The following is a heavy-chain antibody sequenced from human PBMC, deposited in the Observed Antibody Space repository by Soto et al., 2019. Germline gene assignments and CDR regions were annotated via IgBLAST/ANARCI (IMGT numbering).Heavy chain of an antibody. CDR1: GFSFRDYG. CDR3: GKDYDYSDSLPFDY. CDR2: IIGIGDKA. J-gene: IGHJ4*02. D-gene: IGHD4-17*01. V-gene: IGHV3-23*01. Sequence: EVQLLEAGGGLVQPGGSLRLSCAASGFSFRDYGMSWVRQAPGKGLEWLSAIIGIGDKAYYADSVRGRFTISRDNSKNTMYLQLNELGAEDTGIYYCGKDYDYSDSLPFDYWGQGSLVTVSS.